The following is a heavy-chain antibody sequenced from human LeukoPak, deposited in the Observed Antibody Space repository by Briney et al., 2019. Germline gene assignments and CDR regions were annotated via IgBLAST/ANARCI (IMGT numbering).Heavy chain of an antibody. CDR2: INPSGGST. CDR1: GYTFTGCY. J-gene: IGHJ4*02. D-gene: IGHD3-9*01. CDR3: ARDGDILTGYYYFDY. V-gene: IGHV1-46*01. Sequence: ASVKVSCKASGYTFTGCYMHWVRQAPGQGLEWMGIINPSGGSTSYAQKFQGRVTMTRDTSTSTVYMELSSLRSEDTAVYYCARDGDILTGYYYFDYWGQGTLVTVSS.